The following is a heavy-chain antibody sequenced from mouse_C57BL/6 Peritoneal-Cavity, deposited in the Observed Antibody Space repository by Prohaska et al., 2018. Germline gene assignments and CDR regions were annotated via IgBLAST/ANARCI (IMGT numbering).Heavy chain of an antibody. CDR2: IYWDEDK. CDR3: ARSRFYYFDY. Sequence: VTLKESGPGILQSSQTLSLTCSFSGFSLSTSGMVVSWIRQPSGKGLEWLAHIYWDEDKRYNPSLKIRLTISKDTSKNQVCLKITSVDTADTATYDCARSRFYYFDYWGKGTTLTVSS. CDR1: GFSLSTSGMV. V-gene: IGHV8-12*01. J-gene: IGHJ2*01.